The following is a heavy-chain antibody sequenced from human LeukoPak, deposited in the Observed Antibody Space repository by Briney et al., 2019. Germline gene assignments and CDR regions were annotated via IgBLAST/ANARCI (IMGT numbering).Heavy chain of an antibody. J-gene: IGHJ3*02. CDR2: ISGDGRDT. Sequence: GGSLRLSCAASGFTFDDYAMHWVRQAPGKGLEWVSLISGDGRDTHYGDYVEGRFTISRDNSKNSVYLQMNNLRTEDTALYYCGKDRVIAYQDTADSFDICGQGTMVTVSS. D-gene: IGHD2-21*01. V-gene: IGHV3-43*02. CDR3: GKDRVIAYQDTADSFDI. CDR1: GFTFDDYA.